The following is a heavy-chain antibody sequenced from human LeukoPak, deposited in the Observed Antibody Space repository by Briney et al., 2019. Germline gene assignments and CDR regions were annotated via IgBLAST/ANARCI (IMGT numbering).Heavy chain of an antibody. Sequence: SETLSLTCTVSGGSISSGGYYWSWIRQHPGKGLEWIGHIYYSGSTYYNPSLKSRVTIAVDTSKNQFSLKLSSVTAADTAVYYWARVVFSYDSSGYSYVSPYWYFDLWGRGTLVTVSS. CDR2: IYYSGST. CDR3: ARVVFSYDSSGYSYVSPYWYFDL. V-gene: IGHV4-31*03. CDR1: GGSISSGGYY. D-gene: IGHD3-22*01. J-gene: IGHJ2*01.